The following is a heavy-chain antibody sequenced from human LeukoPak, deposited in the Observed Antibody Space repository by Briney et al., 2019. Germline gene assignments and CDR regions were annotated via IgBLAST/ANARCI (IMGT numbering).Heavy chain of an antibody. D-gene: IGHD4/OR15-4a*01. J-gene: IGHJ4*02. CDR3: ARATSTLTFERY. V-gene: IGHV4-34*01. Sequence: SETLSPTCAVYAASFAGSYWSWIRQPPGKGLEWMGEIKHSGISNCDPSPKSPVTISGDTSKNQFSLKLSSVTAADTAVYYCARATSTLTFERYWGQGTLVTVSS. CDR1: AASFAGSY. CDR2: IKHSGIS.